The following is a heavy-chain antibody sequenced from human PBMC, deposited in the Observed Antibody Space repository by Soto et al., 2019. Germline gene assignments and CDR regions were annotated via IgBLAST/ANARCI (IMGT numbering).Heavy chain of an antibody. D-gene: IGHD4-17*01. CDR3: ARSPEATVTAFDY. V-gene: IGHV4-31*03. CDR2: IFYSGST. Sequence: TLSLTCTVSGGSISSGGYYWSWIRQHPGKGLEWFGYIFYSGSTYYNPSLKSRVTISVDTSKNQFSLKLSSVTAADTAVYYCARSPEATVTAFDYWGQGTLVTVSS. J-gene: IGHJ4*02. CDR1: GGSISSGGYY.